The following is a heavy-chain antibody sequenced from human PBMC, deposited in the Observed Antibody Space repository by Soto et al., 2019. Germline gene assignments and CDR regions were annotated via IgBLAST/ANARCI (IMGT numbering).Heavy chain of an antibody. CDR2: ISWNSGST. CDR3: ARDTDSDTWNDPFDY. CDR1: GFIFDDFA. V-gene: IGHV3-9*01. D-gene: IGHD1-1*01. Sequence: DVQLVESGGGLVQPGRSLRLSCAASGFIFDDFAMHWVRQAPGKGLEWVSGISWNSGSTDYAASVKGRFIISRDNARNSLYLQMNSLRPEDTALYYCARDTDSDTWNDPFDYCGQGALVIVS. J-gene: IGHJ4*02.